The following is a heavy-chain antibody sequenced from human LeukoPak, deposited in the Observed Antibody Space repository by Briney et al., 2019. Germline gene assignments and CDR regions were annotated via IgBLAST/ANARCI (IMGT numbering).Heavy chain of an antibody. Sequence: GASVKVSCKASGYTFTGYYMHWVRQAPGQGLEWMGWINPNSGGTNYAQKFQGRVTMTRDTSISTAYMELSRLRSDDTAVYYCARDVGYDSSGYYRKDYAFDIWGQGTMVTVSS. CDR2: INPNSGGT. J-gene: IGHJ3*02. V-gene: IGHV1-2*02. CDR3: ARDVGYDSSGYYRKDYAFDI. D-gene: IGHD3-22*01. CDR1: GYTFTGYY.